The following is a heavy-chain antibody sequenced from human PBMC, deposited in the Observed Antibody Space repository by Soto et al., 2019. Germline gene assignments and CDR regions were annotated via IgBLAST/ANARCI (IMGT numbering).Heavy chain of an antibody. J-gene: IGHJ5*02. Sequence: GGSLRLSCAASGFTFSNYWMHWVRQAPGKGLVWVSRIKSDGSSTSNADFVKGRFTISRDNAKNTLYLQMNSLRAEDTAVYYCARAPRSGLSSRPYNWLDPWGQGTLVTVSS. D-gene: IGHD6-19*01. V-gene: IGHV3-74*01. CDR1: GFTFSNYW. CDR2: IKSDGSST. CDR3: ARAPRSGLSSRPYNWLDP.